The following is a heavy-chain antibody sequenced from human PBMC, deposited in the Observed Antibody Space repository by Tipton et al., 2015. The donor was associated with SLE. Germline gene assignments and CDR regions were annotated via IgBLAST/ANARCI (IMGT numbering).Heavy chain of an antibody. V-gene: IGHV4-30-4*01. J-gene: IGHJ4*02. CDR3: ARVGRPMTTVVTPYYFDY. CDR2: IYYSGST. Sequence: TLSLTYTVSGGSISSGDYYWSWIRQPPGKGLEWIGYIYYSGSTYYNPSLKSRVTISVDTSKNQFSLKLSSVAAADTAVYYCARVGRPMTTVVTPYYFDYWGQGTLVTVSS. D-gene: IGHD4-23*01. CDR1: GGSISSGDYY.